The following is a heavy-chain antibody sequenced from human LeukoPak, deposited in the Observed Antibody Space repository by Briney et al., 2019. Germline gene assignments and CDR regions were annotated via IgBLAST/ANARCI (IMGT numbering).Heavy chain of an antibody. CDR2: INPSGGST. CDR3: AREVRYNWNPRRDWYFDL. J-gene: IGHJ2*01. Sequence: AASVTVSCKASGYTFTSYYMHWVRQAPGQGLEWMGIINPSGGSTSYAQKFQGRVTMTRDTSTSTVYMELSSLRSEDTAVYYCAREVRYNWNPRRDWYFDLWGRGTLVTVSS. D-gene: IGHD1-20*01. CDR1: GYTFTSYY. V-gene: IGHV1-46*01.